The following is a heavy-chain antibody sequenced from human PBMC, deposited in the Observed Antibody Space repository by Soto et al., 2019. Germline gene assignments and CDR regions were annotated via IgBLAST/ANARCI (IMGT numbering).Heavy chain of an antibody. Sequence: QVQLVQSGAEVKKPGASVKVSCKASGYTFTNYGISWVRQAPGQGPEWMGWISGFNGNTKYARKVQGRGTLTTDTSPTTAYMELRGLRSDDTAVYYCARGGSSWSAEYYEHWGQGTLVTVSS. CDR2: ISGFNGNT. V-gene: IGHV1-18*04. J-gene: IGHJ1*01. CDR1: GYTFTNYG. D-gene: IGHD6-13*01. CDR3: ARGGSSWSAEYYEH.